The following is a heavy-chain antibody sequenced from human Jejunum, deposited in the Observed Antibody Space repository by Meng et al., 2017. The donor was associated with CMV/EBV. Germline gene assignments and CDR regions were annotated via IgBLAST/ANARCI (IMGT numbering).Heavy chain of an antibody. V-gene: IGHV3-23*03. D-gene: IGHD1-26*01. J-gene: IGHJ6*02. Sequence: FTCSSYAMNWVRQAPGKGLEWVSVIYGGVSRTYYADSVKGRFTVSRDNSKDMLYLQMNSVRAEDTALYYCAKDFGSYLYGYYYGMEVWGQGTMVTVSS. CDR1: FTCSSYA. CDR3: AKDFGSYLYGYYYGMEV. CDR2: IYGGVSRT.